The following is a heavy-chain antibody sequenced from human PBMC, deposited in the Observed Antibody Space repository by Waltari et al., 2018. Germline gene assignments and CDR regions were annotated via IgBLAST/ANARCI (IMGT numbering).Heavy chain of an antibody. Sequence: EVQLVESGGGLVQPGGSLRLSCAASGFTFSSYWMNWVRQAPGKGREWVANRKQDGSEKYYVDSVKGRFTISRDNAKNSLYLQMNSLRAEDTAVYYCARAYGSFDYWGQGTLVTVSS. J-gene: IGHJ4*02. V-gene: IGHV3-7*01. CDR1: GFTFSSYW. CDR2: RKQDGSEK. D-gene: IGHD4-17*01. CDR3: ARAYGSFDY.